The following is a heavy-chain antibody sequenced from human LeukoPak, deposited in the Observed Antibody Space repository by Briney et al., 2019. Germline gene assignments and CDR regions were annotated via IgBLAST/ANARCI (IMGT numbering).Heavy chain of an antibody. CDR3: ARVRVGAVDY. CDR1: GGSISGYY. J-gene: IGHJ4*02. CDR2: IYYSGST. D-gene: IGHD1-26*01. Sequence: PSETLSLTCTVSGGSISGYYWSWIRQPPGKGLEWIGYIYYSGSTNYNPSLKSRVTISVDTSKNQFSLKLSSVTAADTAVYYCARVRVGAVDYWGQGTLVTVSS. V-gene: IGHV4-59*01.